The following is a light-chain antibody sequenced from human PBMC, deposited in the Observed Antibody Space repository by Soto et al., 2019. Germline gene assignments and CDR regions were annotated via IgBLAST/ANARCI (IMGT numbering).Light chain of an antibody. J-gene: IGKJ3*01. Sequence: EIVLTQSPASLSLPPGERATLSCRASQSVSSISLAWYQQKPGQAPRLLIFGASSRATGIPDRFSGRGSGTHFTLTISRLEPEDFAVYYCQHYGSSLFTFGPGTKVEI. CDR1: QSVSSIS. V-gene: IGKV3-20*01. CDR3: QHYGSSLFT. CDR2: GAS.